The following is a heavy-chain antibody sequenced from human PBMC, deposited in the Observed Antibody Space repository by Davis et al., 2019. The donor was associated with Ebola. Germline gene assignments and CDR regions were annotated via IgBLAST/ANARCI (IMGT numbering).Heavy chain of an antibody. CDR3: ARDGGRGSAAAGTCLDY. V-gene: IGHV1-3*01. CDR1: GYTFTSYA. Sequence: ASVKVSCKASGYTFTSYAMNWVRQAPGQRLEWMGWINAGNGNTKYSQKFQGRVTITRDTSASTAYMELSSLRSEDTAVYYCARDGGRGSAAAGTCLDYWGQGTLVTVSS. CDR2: INAGNGNT. D-gene: IGHD6-13*01. J-gene: IGHJ4*02.